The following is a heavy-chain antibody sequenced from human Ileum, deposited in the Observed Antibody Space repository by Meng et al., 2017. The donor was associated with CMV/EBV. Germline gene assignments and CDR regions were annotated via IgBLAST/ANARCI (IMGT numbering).Heavy chain of an antibody. Sequence: ASVKVSCKASGYTFTSYDINWVRQATGQGLEWMGWMNPNSGNTGYAQKFQGRVTMTRNTSIRTAYMELSSLRAEDTAVYYCANPLVSDYYYYGMDVWGQGTTVTVSS. D-gene: IGHD6-13*01. CDR1: GYTFTSYD. V-gene: IGHV1-8*01. J-gene: IGHJ6*02. CDR3: ANPLVSDYYYYGMDV. CDR2: MNPNSGNT.